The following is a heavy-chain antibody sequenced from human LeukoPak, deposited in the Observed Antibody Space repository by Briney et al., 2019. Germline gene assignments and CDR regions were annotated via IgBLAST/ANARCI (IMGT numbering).Heavy chain of an antibody. Sequence: SETLSLTCAVYGGSFSGYYWGWVRQSPGKGLEWIGSIFHSGYAEYNPSLKNRVTISLDMSKTQFSLKLTSLTGADAAVYYCAREILLSDIVARLWYFDLWGRGIRVTVSS. D-gene: IGHD5-12*01. CDR3: AREILLSDIVARLWYFDL. CDR1: GGSFSGYY. CDR2: IFHSGYA. J-gene: IGHJ2*01. V-gene: IGHV4-34*12.